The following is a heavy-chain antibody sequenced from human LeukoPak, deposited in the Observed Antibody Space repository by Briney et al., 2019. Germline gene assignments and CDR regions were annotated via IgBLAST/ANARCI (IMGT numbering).Heavy chain of an antibody. CDR3: AGRSPLRFPLYYFDY. CDR2: IYYSGST. J-gene: IGHJ4*02. Sequence: SETLSLTCAVYGGSFSGYYWGWIRQPPGKGQEWIGSIYYSGSTYYNPSLKSRVTISVDTSKNQFSLKLSSVTAADTAVYYCAGRSPLRFPLYYFDYWGQGTLVTVSS. D-gene: IGHD2-15*01. V-gene: IGHV4-39*01. CDR1: GGSFSGYY.